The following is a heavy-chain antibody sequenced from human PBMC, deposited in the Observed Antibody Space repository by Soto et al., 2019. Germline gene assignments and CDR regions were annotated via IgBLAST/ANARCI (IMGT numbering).Heavy chain of an antibody. CDR1: GFTFSSYA. D-gene: IGHD2-21*02. Sequence: QVQLVESGGGVVQPGRSLRLSCAAFGFTFSSYAMHWVRQAPGKGLEWVAVISYDGSNKYYADSVKGRFTISRDNSKNTLYLQMNSLRAEDTAVYYCARARTDANAFDIWGQGTMVTVSS. J-gene: IGHJ3*02. CDR3: ARARTDANAFDI. V-gene: IGHV3-30-3*01. CDR2: ISYDGSNK.